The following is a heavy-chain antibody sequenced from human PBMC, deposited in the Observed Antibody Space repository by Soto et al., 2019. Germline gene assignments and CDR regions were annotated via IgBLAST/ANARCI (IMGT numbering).Heavy chain of an antibody. J-gene: IGHJ6*02. D-gene: IGHD2-21*02. CDR1: GGTFSGYP. Sequence: QGQLVQAGGDVKKPGSSVKVSCKASGGTFSGYPISWVRQAPGQGLEWMGGIIPLFGTADYAQKFQGRVTFTADESTSTAYMELSSLRSEDTAVYYCARGGNSDYYYGMNVWGQGTTVTVSS. CDR2: IIPLFGTA. V-gene: IGHV1-69*01. CDR3: ARGGNSDYYYGMNV.